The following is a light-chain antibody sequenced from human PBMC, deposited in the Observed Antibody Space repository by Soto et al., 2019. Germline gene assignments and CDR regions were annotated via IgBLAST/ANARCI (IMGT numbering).Light chain of an antibody. V-gene: IGKV1-39*01. Sequence: DIQITQSPSSLSASVADRFTITCLASQSISSYLNWYQQKPGKAPKLLIYAASSLQSGVPSRFSGSGSGTDFTLTISSLQPEDFATYYCQQSYSTPRTFGQGTRLEIK. CDR2: AAS. J-gene: IGKJ5*01. CDR3: QQSYSTPRT. CDR1: QSISSY.